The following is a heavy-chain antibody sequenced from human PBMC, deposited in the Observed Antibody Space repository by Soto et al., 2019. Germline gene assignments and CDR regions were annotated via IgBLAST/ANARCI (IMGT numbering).Heavy chain of an antibody. CDR1: GFTFSSYG. V-gene: IGHV3-30*02. Sequence: GGSLRLSCAASGFTFSSYGMHWVRQAPGKGLEWVSLISYDGNAQYYLDSVKGRFTISRDNSKKMLFLQMNNLRIDDTSVYFCAKDPILVAYCSGGFCFSNYRDFGYWGQGTQVTVYS. CDR3: AKDPILVAYCSGGFCFSNYRDFGY. D-gene: IGHD2-15*01. J-gene: IGHJ4*02. CDR2: ISYDGNAQ.